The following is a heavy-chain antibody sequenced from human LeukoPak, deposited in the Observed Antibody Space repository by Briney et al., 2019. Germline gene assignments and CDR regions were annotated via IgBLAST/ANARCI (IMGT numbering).Heavy chain of an antibody. V-gene: IGHV4-34*01. D-gene: IGHD4-23*01. CDR1: GRSFSGYY. J-gene: IGHJ4*02. CDR3: ARAHGGMTR. CDR2: INHSGST. Sequence: SETLSLTCAVYGRSFSGYYWSWIRQPPGKGLEWIGEINHSGSTNYNPSLKSRVTISVDTSKNQFSLKLSSVTAADTAVYYCARAHGGMTRWGQGTLVTVSS.